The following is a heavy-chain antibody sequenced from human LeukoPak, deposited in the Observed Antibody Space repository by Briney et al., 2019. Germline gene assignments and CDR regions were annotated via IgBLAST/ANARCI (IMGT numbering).Heavy chain of an antibody. D-gene: IGHD3-10*01. CDR2: INHSGST. Sequence: PSETLSLTCAVYGGPFSGYYWSWIRQPPGKGLEWIGEINHSGSTNYNPSLKSRVTISVDTSKNQFSLKLSSGTAADTAVYYCARDPYYYGSGSYFDYWGQGTLVTVSS. CDR3: ARDPYYYGSGSYFDY. J-gene: IGHJ4*02. CDR1: GGPFSGYY. V-gene: IGHV4-34*01.